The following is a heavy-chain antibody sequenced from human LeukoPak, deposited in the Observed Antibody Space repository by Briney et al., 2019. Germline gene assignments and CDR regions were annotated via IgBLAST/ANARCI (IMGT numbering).Heavy chain of an antibody. D-gene: IGHD1-1*01. Sequence: ASVKVSCKASGYTFIGYYMHWVRQAPGQGLEWMGWINPNSGGTNYAQKFQGRVTMTRDPSISTAYMELSRLRSDDTAVYYCARPGNRDWNDVDAFDIWGQGTMVTASS. CDR1: GYTFIGYY. V-gene: IGHV1-2*02. J-gene: IGHJ3*02. CDR2: INPNSGGT. CDR3: ARPGNRDWNDVDAFDI.